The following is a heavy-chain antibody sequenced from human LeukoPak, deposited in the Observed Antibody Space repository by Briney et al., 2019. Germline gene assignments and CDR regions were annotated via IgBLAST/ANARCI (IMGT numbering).Heavy chain of an antibody. D-gene: IGHD2-2*01. CDR1: GYTFTGYY. J-gene: IGHJ3*02. V-gene: IGHV1-2*06. CDR3: ARDKYQDAFDI. Sequence: GASVKVSCKASGYTFTGYYMHWVRQAPGQGLEWMGRMNPNSGGTNYAQNFQDRVTMTRDTSISTAYMELSRLRSDDTAVYYCARDKYQDAFDIWGQGAMVTVSS. CDR2: MNPNSGGT.